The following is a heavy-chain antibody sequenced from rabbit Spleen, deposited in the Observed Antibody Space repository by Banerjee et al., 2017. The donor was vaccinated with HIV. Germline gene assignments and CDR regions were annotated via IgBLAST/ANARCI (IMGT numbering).Heavy chain of an antibody. Sequence: EESGGDLVKPGASLTLTCKASGFSFNSGYEMCWVRQAPGKGLEWIACIDTGSRDFTYYASWAKGRFTISKTSSTTVTLQMTSLTAADTATYFCARDTGSSFSTYGMDLWGPGTLVTVS. V-gene: IGHV1S40*01. J-gene: IGHJ6*01. CDR3: ARDTGSSFSTYGMDL. CDR2: IDTGSRDFT. CDR1: GFSFNSGYE. D-gene: IGHD8-1*01.